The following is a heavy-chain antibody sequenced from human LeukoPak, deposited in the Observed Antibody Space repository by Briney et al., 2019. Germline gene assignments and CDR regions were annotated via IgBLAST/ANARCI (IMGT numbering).Heavy chain of an antibody. J-gene: IGHJ2*01. Sequence: SETLSLTCTVSGGSISSSSYYWGWIRQHPGKGLEWIGYIYYSGSTYYNPSLKSRVTISVDTSKNQFSLKLSSVTAADTAVYYCARGEATTFDLWGRGTLVTVSS. CDR3: ARGEATTFDL. V-gene: IGHV4-31*03. CDR1: GGSISSSSYY. D-gene: IGHD1-1*01. CDR2: IYYSGST.